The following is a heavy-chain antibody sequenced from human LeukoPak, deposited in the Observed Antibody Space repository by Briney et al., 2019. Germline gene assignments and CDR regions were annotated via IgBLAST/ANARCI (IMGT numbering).Heavy chain of an antibody. CDR2: ISYDGSNK. CDR3: AKGGGLDY. D-gene: IGHD2-15*01. CDR1: GFTFSSYG. Sequence: GGSLRLSCAASGFTFSSYGMHWVRQAPGKGLEWVAVISYDGSNKYYADSVKGRFTISRDNSKNTLYLQMNSLRAEDTAVYYCAKGGGLDYWGQGTLVTDSS. V-gene: IGHV3-30*18. J-gene: IGHJ4*02.